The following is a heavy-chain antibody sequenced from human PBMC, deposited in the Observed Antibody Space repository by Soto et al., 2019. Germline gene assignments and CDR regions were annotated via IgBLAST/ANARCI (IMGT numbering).Heavy chain of an antibody. CDR3: ARDRTMVRGESDGMDV. V-gene: IGHV3-30-3*01. CDR1: GFTFSSYA. Sequence: QVQLVESGGGVVQPGRSLRLSCAASGFTFSSYAMHWVRQAPGKGLEWVAVISYDGSNKYYADSVKGRFTISRDNSKNPLYLQLNSLRDEDTAVYYCARDRTMVRGESDGMDVWGQGTTVTVAS. CDR2: ISYDGSNK. D-gene: IGHD3-10*01. J-gene: IGHJ6*02.